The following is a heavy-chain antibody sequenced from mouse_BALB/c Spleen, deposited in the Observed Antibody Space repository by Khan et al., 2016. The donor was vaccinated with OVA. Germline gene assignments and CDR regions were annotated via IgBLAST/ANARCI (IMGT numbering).Heavy chain of an antibody. D-gene: IGHD1-1*02. CDR3: VRLAYYYNSEGFAY. Sequence: EVELVESGGDLVKTGGSLKLSCAASGFTFSTYGMSWVRQTPDKRLEWVATISSGGHYTYYIDSVKGRFTISRDNAKNILDLQMTSLRSEDTAMYYCVRLAYYYNSEGFAYWGRGTLVTVSA. CDR2: ISSGGHYT. V-gene: IGHV5-6*01. J-gene: IGHJ3*01. CDR1: GFTFSTYG.